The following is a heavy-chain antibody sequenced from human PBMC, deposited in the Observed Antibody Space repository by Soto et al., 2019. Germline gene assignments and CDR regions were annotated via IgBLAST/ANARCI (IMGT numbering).Heavy chain of an antibody. CDR3: ARVRGYTTTHYLDY. J-gene: IGHJ4*02. Sequence: ASVKLSCKASGYTFTNYYMYWVRQAPGQGLEWMGIINPSAGSSSYAQRFQGRVTMTWDTSTTTVYMELSSLRSEDTAVYYCARVRGYTTTHYLDYWGQGTLVTVSS. CDR2: INPSAGSS. CDR1: GYTFTNYY. V-gene: IGHV1-46*01. D-gene: IGHD2-2*02.